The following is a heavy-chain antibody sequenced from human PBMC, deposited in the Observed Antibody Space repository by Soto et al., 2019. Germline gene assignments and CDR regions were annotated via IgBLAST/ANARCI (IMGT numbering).Heavy chain of an antibody. J-gene: IGHJ4*02. CDR3: AKRHTTVATPANYFDY. V-gene: IGHV3-74*01. CDR2: INSDGSST. D-gene: IGHD1-1*01. CDR1: GFTFRNYW. Sequence: PGGSLRLSCAASGFTFRNYWMFWVSQAPGKGLVWVSRINSDGSSTSYADSVKGRFTISRDNAKNTLYLQMNSLRAEDTAVYYCAKRHTTVATPANYFDYWGQGTLVTVSS.